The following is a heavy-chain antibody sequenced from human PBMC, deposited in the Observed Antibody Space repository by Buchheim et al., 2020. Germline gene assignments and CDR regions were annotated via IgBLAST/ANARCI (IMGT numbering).Heavy chain of an antibody. J-gene: IGHJ6*03. D-gene: IGHD5/OR15-5a*01. CDR3: ARSGYSVYDFYYYYYMGV. CDR2: IYHSGST. V-gene: IGHV4-30-2*02. CDR1: GGSISSGGYS. Sequence: QLQLQESGSGLVKPSQTLSLTCAVSGGSISSGGYSWSWIRQPPGKGLEWIVYIYHSGSTYYNPSLKSRVTISVDRSKNQFSLKLSSVTAADTAVYYCARSGYSVYDFYYYYYMGVWGKGTT.